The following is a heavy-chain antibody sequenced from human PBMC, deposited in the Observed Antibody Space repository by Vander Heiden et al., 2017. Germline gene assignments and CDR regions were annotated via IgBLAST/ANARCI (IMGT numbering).Heavy chain of an antibody. CDR1: GFTFSSYG. J-gene: IGHJ4*02. D-gene: IGHD3-3*01. CDR3: ARSKYTRIFGVMGY. V-gene: IGHV3-33*01. Sequence: QVQLVESGGGVVEPGRSLRLSCEASGFTFSSYGMHWVRQAPGKVLEWVAVIWYDGSNKYYADSVKGRFTISRDNSKNTLYLQMNSLRAEDTAVYYCARSKYTRIFGVMGYWGQGTLVTVSS. CDR2: IWYDGSNK.